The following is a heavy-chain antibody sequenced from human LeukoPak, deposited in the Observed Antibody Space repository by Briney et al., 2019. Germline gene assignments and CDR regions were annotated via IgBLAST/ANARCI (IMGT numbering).Heavy chain of an antibody. CDR2: INPNSGGT. Sequence: ASVKASCKASGYTFTGYYMHWVRQAPGQGLEWMGWINPNSGGTNYAQKFQGRVTMTRDTSISTAYMELSRLRSDDTAVYYCHYYDSSGYYSDDAFDIWGQGTMVTVSS. CDR1: GYTFTGYY. D-gene: IGHD3-22*01. CDR3: HYYDSSGYYSDDAFDI. J-gene: IGHJ3*02. V-gene: IGHV1-2*02.